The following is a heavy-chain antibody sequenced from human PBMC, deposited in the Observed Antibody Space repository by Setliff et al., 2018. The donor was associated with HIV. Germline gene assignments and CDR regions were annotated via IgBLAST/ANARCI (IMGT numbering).Heavy chain of an antibody. J-gene: IGHJ6*02. CDR1: GFNFGGYG. V-gene: IGHV3-30*02. CDR2: IRYDGNWD. D-gene: IGHD3-10*01. CDR3: AKDAVTILRGVITYDYGKDV. Sequence: PGGSLRLSCAGLGFNFGGYGIHWIRQPPGKGLEWVALIRYDGNWDTYAESVKGRFTISRDNSKNTLYLQMNSLRPEDTAVYYCAKDAVTILRGVITYDYGKDVWGQGTTVTVSS.